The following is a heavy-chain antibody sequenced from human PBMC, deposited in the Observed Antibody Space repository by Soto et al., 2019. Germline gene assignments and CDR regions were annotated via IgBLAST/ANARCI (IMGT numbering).Heavy chain of an antibody. CDR3: AREISSNYNWNDYYYYGMDV. D-gene: IGHD1-20*01. J-gene: IGHJ6*02. CDR1: GYTFPVYY. V-gene: IGHV1-2*02. CDR2: INPNSGGT. Sequence: ASVKVSCKASGYTFPVYYMHCVRQAPGQGLEWMGWINPNSGGTNYAQKFQGRVTMTRDTSISTAYMELSRLRSDDTAVYYCAREISSNYNWNDYYYYGMDVWGQGTTVTVSS.